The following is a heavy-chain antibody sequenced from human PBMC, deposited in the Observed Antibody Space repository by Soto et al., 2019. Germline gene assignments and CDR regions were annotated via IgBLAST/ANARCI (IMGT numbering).Heavy chain of an antibody. J-gene: IGHJ4*02. V-gene: IGHV1-8*01. D-gene: IGHD2-8*02. CDR2: INPKSGDT. CDR1: GFSFTSFE. Sequence: QVQLVQSGAEVKKPGASMRVSCNTSGFSFTSFEIHWVRQAPGQGLEWVGRINPKSGDTVFAQRFQGRAAMTRNTSISTVDLEMIGLKVEDRAVYYCARDRGGLAGGVLDYWGQGTPVTVSS. CDR3: ARDRGGLAGGVLDY.